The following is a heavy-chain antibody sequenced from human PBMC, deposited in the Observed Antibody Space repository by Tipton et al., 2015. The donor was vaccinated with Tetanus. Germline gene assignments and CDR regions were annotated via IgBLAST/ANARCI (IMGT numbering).Heavy chain of an antibody. CDR3: AREDYVTAVDY. J-gene: IGHJ4*02. CDR2: INPSGGST. D-gene: IGHD2-21*02. Sequence: QSGAEVKKPGASVKVSCKASGYTFTDYYMHWVRQAPGQGLEWMGKINPSGGSTSYAQKFQGRVTMTTDTSTTTAYMELRSLRSDDTALYYCAREDYVTAVDYWGQGTLVTVSS. CDR1: GYTFTDYY. V-gene: IGHV1-46*01.